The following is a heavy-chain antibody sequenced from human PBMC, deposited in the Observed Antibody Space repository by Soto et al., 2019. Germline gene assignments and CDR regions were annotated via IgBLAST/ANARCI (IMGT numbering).Heavy chain of an antibody. V-gene: IGHV3-30*18. CDR1: GFTFRWFG. CDR3: AKGEVRGIIPSYFDY. J-gene: IGHJ4*02. Sequence: LRLSCAASGFTFRWFGMNWVRQAPGKGLEWVARISNDGSNEYYVDSVKGRFTISRDNSKNTLYLQMDSLRAEDTAVYYCAKGEVRGIIPSYFDYWGLGTLVTVSS. D-gene: IGHD3-10*01. CDR2: ISNDGSNE.